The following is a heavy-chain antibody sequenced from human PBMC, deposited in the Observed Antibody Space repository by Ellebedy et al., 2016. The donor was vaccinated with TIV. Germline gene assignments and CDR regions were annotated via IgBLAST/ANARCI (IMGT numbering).Heavy chain of an antibody. J-gene: IGHJ5*02. CDR1: GGSISSYY. Sequence: MPSETLSLTCTVAGGSISSYYWSWIRRPPGKGLEWIGYIYYSGSTNYNPSLKSRVTISVDTSKNQFSLKLSSVTAADTAVYYCARVFSSGWYRGFDPWGQGTLVTVSS. CDR2: IYYSGST. V-gene: IGHV4-59*01. D-gene: IGHD6-19*01. CDR3: ARVFSSGWYRGFDP.